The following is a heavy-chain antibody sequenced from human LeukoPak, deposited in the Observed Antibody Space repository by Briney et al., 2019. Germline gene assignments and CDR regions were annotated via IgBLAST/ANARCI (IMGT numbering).Heavy chain of an antibody. CDR3: ARVDSGSACAS. Sequence: GRSLRLSCAASGFTFSSYGMHWVRQAPGKGLEFVSAISKNGRNTYYGNSMKGRFTISRDISKNTLYLQMGSLRPEDMAVYYCARVDSGSACASWGQGILVTVSS. J-gene: IGHJ1*01. D-gene: IGHD6-19*01. CDR1: GFTFSSYG. CDR2: ISKNGRNT. V-gene: IGHV3-64*01.